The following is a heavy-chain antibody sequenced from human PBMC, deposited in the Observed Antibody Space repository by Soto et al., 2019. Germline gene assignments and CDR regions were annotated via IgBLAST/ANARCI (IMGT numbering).Heavy chain of an antibody. V-gene: IGHV3-11*01. CDR1: AFTFSDYY. D-gene: IGHD1-26*01. CDR3: ARSGSPSTGGDY. CDR2: ISSRGSTI. Sequence: QVQLVESGGGLVKPGGSLRLSCAGSAFTFSDYYMSWIRQAPGKGLECVSYISSRGSTIYYADSVKGRFTISRDNAKNALYLQMNILRAEDTAVYYCARSGSPSTGGDYWGQGTLVTVSS. J-gene: IGHJ4*02.